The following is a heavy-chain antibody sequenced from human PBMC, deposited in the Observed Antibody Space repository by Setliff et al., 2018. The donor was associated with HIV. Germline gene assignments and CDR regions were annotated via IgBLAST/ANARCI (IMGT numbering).Heavy chain of an antibody. D-gene: IGHD3-16*01. CDR3: AREIKNPRYFDS. V-gene: IGHV4-59*02. Sequence: SETLSLTCTVSDDSVSTFYWNWIRQPPGKGLEWIGFIHHTGSTVSNPSLKSRVTILMDLSRNQLSLRLSSVTAADTAVYYCAREIKNPRYFDSWGQGTLVTVSS. J-gene: IGHJ4*02. CDR1: DDSVSTFY. CDR2: IHHTGST.